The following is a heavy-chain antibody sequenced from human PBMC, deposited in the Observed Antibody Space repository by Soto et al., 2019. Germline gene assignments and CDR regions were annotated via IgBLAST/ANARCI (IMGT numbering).Heavy chain of an antibody. D-gene: IGHD3-3*01. CDR3: AHRVLRAVFGLVTTTAIYFDF. CDR1: GFSLTTSGVG. J-gene: IGHJ4*02. CDR2: IYWDDDK. Sequence: QITLNESGPPVVKPSETLTLTCTFSGFSLTTSGVGVGWVRQSPGKAPEWLAFIYWDDDKRYSTSLKGRLTINKDTAQNQVSLTMANVDPADTATYYCAHRVLRAVFGLVTTTAIYFDFWGQGTPVVVSS. V-gene: IGHV2-5*02.